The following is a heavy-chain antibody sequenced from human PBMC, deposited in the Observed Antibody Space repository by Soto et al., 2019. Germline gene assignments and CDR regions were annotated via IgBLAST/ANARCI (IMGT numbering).Heavy chain of an antibody. D-gene: IGHD5-18*01. CDR1: GLTFSSYG. Sequence: GGSLRLSCAASGLTFSSYGMHWVRQAPGKGLEWVAVIWYDGSNKYYADSVKGRFTISRDNSKNTLYLQMNSLRAEDTAVYYCARDRDTAIWLDLYYMDVWGKGTTVTVSS. J-gene: IGHJ6*03. CDR3: ARDRDTAIWLDLYYMDV. V-gene: IGHV3-33*01. CDR2: IWYDGSNK.